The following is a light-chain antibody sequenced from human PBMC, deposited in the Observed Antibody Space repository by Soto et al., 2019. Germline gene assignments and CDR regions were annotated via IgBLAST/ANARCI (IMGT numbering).Light chain of an antibody. V-gene: IGKV1-33*01. Sequence: DIQMTQSPSSLSASLGDRVTITCQASQAISKYLHWYHQRPGKAPILVIYDASNLEAGAPSRFSGGGSGTSVTLTISSLQPEYIGTYFCHQYNNIPYTFGQGTKLDIK. CDR1: QAISKY. J-gene: IGKJ2*01. CDR3: HQYNNIPYT. CDR2: DAS.